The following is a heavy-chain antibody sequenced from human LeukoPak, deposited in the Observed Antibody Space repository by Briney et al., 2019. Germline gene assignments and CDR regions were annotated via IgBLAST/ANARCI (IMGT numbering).Heavy chain of an antibody. V-gene: IGHV3-7*05. J-gene: IGHJ4*02. CDR3: AREVYSSGSYDY. CDR1: GFTFTNYW. Sequence: GGSLRLSCAASGFTFTNYWMSWVRQAPGKGPEWVGNINQDGGLAYYMDSLKGRFTISRDNAKNSLYLQLNSLTVEDTAVYYCAREVYSSGSYDYWGQGTRVTVSS. CDR2: INQDGGLA. D-gene: IGHD3-22*01.